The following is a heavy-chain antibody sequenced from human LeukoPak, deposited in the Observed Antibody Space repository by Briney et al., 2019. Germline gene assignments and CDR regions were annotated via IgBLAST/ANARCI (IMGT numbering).Heavy chain of an antibody. J-gene: IGHJ5*02. CDR1: GGSITTYY. Sequence: SETLSLTCTVSGGSITTYYWNWIRQPPGKGLEWIGHRYYSGDTNYNPSLKSRVAISVDTSKNQFSLKLSSVTAADTAVYYCARRRIAVAGVDLWGQGTLVTVSS. D-gene: IGHD6-19*01. CDR2: RYYSGDT. V-gene: IGHV4-59*12. CDR3: ARRRIAVAGVDL.